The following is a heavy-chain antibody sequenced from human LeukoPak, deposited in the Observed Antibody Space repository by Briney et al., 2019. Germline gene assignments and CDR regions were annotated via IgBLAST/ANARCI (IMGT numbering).Heavy chain of an antibody. V-gene: IGHV1-69*13. CDR1: GYTFTNYG. J-gene: IGHJ4*02. CDR2: IIPIFGTA. CDR3: ARFDPGVHPGDY. Sequence: ASVKVSCKASGYTFTNYGIGWVRQAPGQGLEWMGGIIPIFGTANYAQNLQGRVTITADESTTTAYMELSSLRSDDTAVYYCARFDPGVHPGDYWGQGTLVTVSS. D-gene: IGHD3-10*01.